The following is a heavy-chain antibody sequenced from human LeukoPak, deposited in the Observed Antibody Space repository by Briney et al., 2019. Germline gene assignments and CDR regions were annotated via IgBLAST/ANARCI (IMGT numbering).Heavy chain of an antibody. CDR1: GYTFTSYD. V-gene: IGHV1-8*01. Sequence: ASVKLSCKASGYTFTSYDINWVRQATGQGPEWMGWMNPNSGNTGYAQQFQGRVTMTTDTSTSTAYMELRSLRSDDTAVYYCARDSGRYGSGSSAFDPWGQGTLVTVSS. CDR3: ARDSGRYGSGSSAFDP. J-gene: IGHJ5*02. D-gene: IGHD3-10*01. CDR2: MNPNSGNT.